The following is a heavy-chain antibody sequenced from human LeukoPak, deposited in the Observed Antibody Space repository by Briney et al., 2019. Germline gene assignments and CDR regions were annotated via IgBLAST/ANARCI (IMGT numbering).Heavy chain of an antibody. CDR3: VRDASYCSGGSCYTAECFQD. CDR1: GLTVTNAW. V-gene: IGHV3-23*01. CDR2: ISGSGGST. D-gene: IGHD2-15*01. Sequence: GGSLRLSCAASGLTVTNAWMNWVRQAPGKGLEWVSAISGSGGSTYYADSVKGRFTISRDNSKNTLYLQMNSLRAEDTAVYYCVRDASYCSGGSCYTAECFQDWGQGTLVTVSS. J-gene: IGHJ1*01.